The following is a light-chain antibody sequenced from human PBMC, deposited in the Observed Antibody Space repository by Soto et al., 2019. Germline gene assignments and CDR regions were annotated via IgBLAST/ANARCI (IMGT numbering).Light chain of an antibody. J-gene: IGLJ1*01. CDR2: DVT. V-gene: IGLV2-14*03. CDR1: SSDVGAYNY. Sequence: QSVLTQPASVSGSPGQSITISCTGTSSDVGAYNYVSWYQQYPGKAPKYIIYDVTNRPSGVSYRFSGSKSGNTASLTISRLQAEDEADYYCSSYTTSSTLYVFGTGTKVTVL. CDR3: SSYTTSSTLYV.